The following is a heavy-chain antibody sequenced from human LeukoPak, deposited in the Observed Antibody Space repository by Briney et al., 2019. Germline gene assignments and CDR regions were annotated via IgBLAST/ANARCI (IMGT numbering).Heavy chain of an antibody. V-gene: IGHV4-34*01. CDR2: INHSGST. CDR1: GGSFSVYY. J-gene: IGHJ5*02. CDR3: ARGRGTNWFDP. Sequence: SETLSLTCAVYGGSFSVYYWSWIRQPPGKGLEWIGEINHSGSTNYNPSLKSRVTISVDTSKNQFSLKLSSVTAADTAVYYCARGRGTNWFDPWGQGTLVTVSS. D-gene: IGHD1-1*01.